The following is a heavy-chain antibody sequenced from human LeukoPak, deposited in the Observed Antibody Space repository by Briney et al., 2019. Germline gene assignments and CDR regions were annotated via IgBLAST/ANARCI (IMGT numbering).Heavy chain of an antibody. CDR3: AQLAPYSPAYSQH. CDR2: IYHSGTT. D-gene: IGHD2-21*01. J-gene: IGHJ1*01. Sequence: SETLSLTCTVSGGSITAYYWTWIRQPPGKGLEWIGYIYHSGTTNYDPSLRSRVTISVDTSKNQFSLRLNSVTAADTAVYYCAQLAPYSPAYSQHWGQGTLVTVSS. CDR1: GGSITAYY. V-gene: IGHV4-59*01.